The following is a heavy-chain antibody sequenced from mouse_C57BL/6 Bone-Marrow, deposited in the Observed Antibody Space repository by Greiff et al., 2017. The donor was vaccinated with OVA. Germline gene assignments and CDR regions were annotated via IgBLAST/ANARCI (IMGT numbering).Heavy chain of an antibody. D-gene: IGHD1-1*01. CDR3: TTDYYGSRGYAMDY. J-gene: IGHJ4*01. Sequence: EVQLQQSGAELVRPGASVKLSGTVSGGDGKYDDMHWATQSPKQSVESTSYIYAYNDCTEYASKFQGKATITADTSSNTAYLQLSSLTSEDTAVYYCTTDYYGSRGYAMDYWGQGTSVTVSS. V-gene: IGHV14-4*01. CDR1: GGDGKYDD. CDR2: IYAYNDCT.